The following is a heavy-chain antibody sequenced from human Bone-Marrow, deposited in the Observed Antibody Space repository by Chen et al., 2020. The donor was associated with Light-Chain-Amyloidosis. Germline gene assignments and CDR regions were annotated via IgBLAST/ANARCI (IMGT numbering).Heavy chain of an antibody. D-gene: IGHD7-27*01. J-gene: IGHJ3*02. Sequence: GSGPGLVKPSQTLSLTCSVSGASMTNGSHYWSWIRLPAGKGLEWIGRIYTSGNTNYSPSLKSRVTISVDTSKNQFSLKLSSVTAADTAVYYCARDLNWGWTFGAFDIWGQGTMVTVSS. V-gene: IGHV4-61*02. CDR1: GASMTNGSHY. CDR2: IYTSGNT. CDR3: ARDLNWGWTFGAFDI.